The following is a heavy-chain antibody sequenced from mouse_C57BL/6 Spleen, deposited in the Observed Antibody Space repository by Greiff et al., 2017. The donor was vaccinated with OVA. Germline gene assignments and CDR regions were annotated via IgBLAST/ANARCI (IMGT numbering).Heavy chain of an antibody. D-gene: IGHD1-1*01. CDR2: ISSGSSTI. CDR1: GFTFSDYG. J-gene: IGHJ1*03. CDR3: ARDPTTVVDWYCDV. V-gene: IGHV5-17*01. Sequence: EVQLVESGGGLVKPGGSLKLSCAASGFTFSDYGMHWVRQAPEKGLEWVAYISSGSSTIYYADTVKGRFTISRDNAKNTLFLQMTSLRSEDTAMYYCARDPTTVVDWYCDVWGTGTTVTVSS.